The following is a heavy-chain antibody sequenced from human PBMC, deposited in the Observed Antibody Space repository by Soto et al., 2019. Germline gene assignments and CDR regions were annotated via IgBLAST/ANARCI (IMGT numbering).Heavy chain of an antibody. J-gene: IGHJ4*02. Sequence: SDTLSLTCTVSGGSISSYYWSWIRQPPGKGLEWIGYIYYSGSTYYNPSLKSRVTISVDTSKNQFSLRLSSVTAADTAVYYCARGGQNGLLYYFDDWGQGTLVTVS. D-gene: IGHD3-16*01. CDR3: ARGGQNGLLYYFDD. V-gene: IGHV4-59*08. CDR1: GGSISSYY. CDR2: IYYSGST.